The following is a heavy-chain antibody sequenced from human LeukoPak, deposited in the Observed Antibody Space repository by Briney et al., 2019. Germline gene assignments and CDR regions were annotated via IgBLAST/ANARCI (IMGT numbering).Heavy chain of an antibody. CDR2: IIPIFGTA. J-gene: IGHJ4*02. D-gene: IGHD6-13*01. Sequence: GASVKVSCKASGGTFITYALGWVRQAPGQGLEWMEGIIPIFGTANYAQTFQDRVTLTADESTNTAYMELNSLRSEDTAVYYCARQAAAETSDYWGQGTLVTVSS. V-gene: IGHV1-69*13. CDR1: GGTFITYA. CDR3: ARQAAAETSDY.